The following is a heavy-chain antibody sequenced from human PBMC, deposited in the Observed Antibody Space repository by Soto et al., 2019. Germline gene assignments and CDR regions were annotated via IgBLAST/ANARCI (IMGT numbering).Heavy chain of an antibody. CDR1: GFTFDDYA. J-gene: IGHJ4*02. V-gene: IGHV3-9*01. Sequence: EERLVESGGTLVQPGRSLRLSCAASGFTFDDYAMHWVRQAPGRGLEWVPGISWNGAVIGYADYVEGRFTISRDNAKNSLYLQMNSLRADDTALYYCAKGDISTWYPLQGFDDWGQGTLVTVSS. CDR2: ISWNGAVI. D-gene: IGHD6-13*01. CDR3: AKGDISTWYPLQGFDD.